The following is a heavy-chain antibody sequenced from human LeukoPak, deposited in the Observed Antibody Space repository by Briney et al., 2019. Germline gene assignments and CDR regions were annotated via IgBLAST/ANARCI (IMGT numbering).Heavy chain of an antibody. CDR3: ARRKLSRGFDP. D-gene: IGHD2-15*01. J-gene: IGHJ5*02. Sequence: GSLRLSCAASGFTFSSYAMHWVRQAPGKGLEWVAVISYDGSNKYYADSVKGRFTISRDNSKNTLYLQMNSLRAEDTAVYYCARRKLSRGFDPWGQGTLVTVSS. CDR1: GFTFSSYA. V-gene: IGHV3-30-3*01. CDR2: ISYDGSNK.